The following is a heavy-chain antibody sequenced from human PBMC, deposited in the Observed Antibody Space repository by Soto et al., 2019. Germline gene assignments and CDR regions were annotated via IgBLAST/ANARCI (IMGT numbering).Heavy chain of an antibody. CDR1: GCTFSNYA. V-gene: IGHV3-23*01. J-gene: IGHJ4*02. CDR3: AKDTNWGYYFDY. CDR2: ISGSVGST. Sequence: PGGSLRLSCAASGCTFSNYALTWVREARGKALEWVSEISGSVGSTYYADSFKGRFTSSRDNSKKTLYLQMNSLSAEATAVYYCAKDTNWGYYFDYWGQATLVTVSS. D-gene: IGHD7-27*01.